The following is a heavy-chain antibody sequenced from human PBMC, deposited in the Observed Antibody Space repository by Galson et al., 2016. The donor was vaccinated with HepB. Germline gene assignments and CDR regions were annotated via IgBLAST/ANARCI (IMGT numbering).Heavy chain of an antibody. Sequence: SLRLSCAASRFTFINYAMTWVRQAPGKGLEWVSGISGSGGSTYYADSVKGRFTISRDNSKNTLYLQMNSLRAEDTALYFCAKCRSSDSTSCPNYWGQGTLVTVSS. V-gene: IGHV3-23*01. CDR1: RFTFINYA. CDR3: AKCRSSDSTSCPNY. D-gene: IGHD2-2*01. J-gene: IGHJ4*02. CDR2: ISGSGGST.